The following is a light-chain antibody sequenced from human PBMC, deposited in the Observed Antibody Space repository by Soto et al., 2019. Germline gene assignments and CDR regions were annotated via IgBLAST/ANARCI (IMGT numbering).Light chain of an antibody. CDR2: QDS. Sequence: SYELTQPPSVSVSPGQTASITCSGDKLGDKYACWYQQKPGQSPVLVIYQDSKRHSGIPERFSGSNSGNTATLTISGTQAMDEADYYCQAWDSSTYVVFGGGTKVTVL. V-gene: IGLV3-1*01. CDR3: QAWDSSTYVV. J-gene: IGLJ2*01. CDR1: KLGDKY.